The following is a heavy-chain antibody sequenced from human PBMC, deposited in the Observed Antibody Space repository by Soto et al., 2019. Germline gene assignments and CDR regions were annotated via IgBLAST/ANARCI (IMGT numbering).Heavy chain of an antibody. CDR1: GYTLTELS. V-gene: IGHV1-24*01. Sequence: ASVKVSCKVSGYTLTELSMHWVRQAPGKGLEWMGGFDPEDGETIHAQKFQGRVTMTEDTSTDTAYMELSSLRSEDTAVYYCATELPNCSSTSCYASPPSYWGQGTLVTVSS. CDR2: FDPEDGET. J-gene: IGHJ4*02. D-gene: IGHD2-2*01. CDR3: ATELPNCSSTSCYASPPSY.